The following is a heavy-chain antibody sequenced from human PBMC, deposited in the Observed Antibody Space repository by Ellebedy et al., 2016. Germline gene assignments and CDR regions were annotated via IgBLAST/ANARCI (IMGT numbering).Heavy chain of an antibody. CDR2: INSDGSST. CDR1: GFTFSSYG. Sequence: GESLKISCAASGFTFSSYGMHWVRQAPGKGLVWVSRINSDGSSTSYADSVKGRFTISRDNAKNTLYLQMNSLRTEDTAVYYCARGYLGIDYWGQGTLVTVSS. D-gene: IGHD1-1*01. J-gene: IGHJ4*02. CDR3: ARGYLGIDY. V-gene: IGHV3-74*01.